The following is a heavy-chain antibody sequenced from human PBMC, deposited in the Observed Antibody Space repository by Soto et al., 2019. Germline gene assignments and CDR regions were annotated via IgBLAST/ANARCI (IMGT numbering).Heavy chain of an antibody. CDR3: ARRALPQCINGVCYKDGFWDY. CDR1: GGSVSSGGYY. Sequence: SETLSLTCTVSGGSVSSGGYYWSWIRQHPGTGLEWIGYIYYSRTTYFNPSLKSRASISLDTSKNEFSLKLTSVTAADTAVYYCARRALPQCINGVCYKDGFWDYWGQGALVTVSS. J-gene: IGHJ4*02. CDR2: IYYSRTT. V-gene: IGHV4-31*03. D-gene: IGHD2-8*01.